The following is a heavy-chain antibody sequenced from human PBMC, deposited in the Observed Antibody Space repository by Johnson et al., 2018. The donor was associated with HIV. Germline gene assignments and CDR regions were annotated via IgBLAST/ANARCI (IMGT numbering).Heavy chain of an antibody. Sequence: VQLVESGGGLVQPGRSLRLSCSASGFTFDDYAMHWVRQAPGKGLEWVSGIRWNSETTVYAASVKGRFTISRDNAKNSLYLQMNSLRTEDTAFYYCLKGSNCGGTPDAFDIWGQGTMVTVSS. CDR1: GFTFDDYA. D-gene: IGHD2-21*01. J-gene: IGHJ3*02. CDR3: LKGSNCGGTPDAFDI. V-gene: IGHV3-9*01. CDR2: IRWNSETT.